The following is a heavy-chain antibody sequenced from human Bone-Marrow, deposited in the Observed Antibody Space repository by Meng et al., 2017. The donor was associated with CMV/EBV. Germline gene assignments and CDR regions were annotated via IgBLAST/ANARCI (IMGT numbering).Heavy chain of an antibody. V-gene: IGHV3-30*04. CDR2: ISYDGSNT. Sequence: GESLKISCAASGFTFSTDTIHWVRQAPGKGLEWVAVISYDGSNTYYADFLKGRFTISRDNSQNTLYLQMNSLRPEDTAVYYCARDMYKQLTYYYYYGMDVWGQGPAVTGYS. CDR1: GFTFSTDT. CDR3: ARDMYKQLTYYYYYGMDV. J-gene: IGHJ6*01. D-gene: IGHD1-1*01.